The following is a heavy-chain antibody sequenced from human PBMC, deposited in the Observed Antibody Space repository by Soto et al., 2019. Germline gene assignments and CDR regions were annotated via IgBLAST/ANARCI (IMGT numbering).Heavy chain of an antibody. CDR2: IIPIFGTA. CDR1: GGTFSSYA. Sequence: QVQLVQSGAEVKKPGSSVKVSCKASGGTFSSYAISWVRQAPGQGLEWMGGIIPIFGTANYAQKFQGRVTLTADESTSTVDMELGGIRCEDTAVYYCARYNGGTAGVRPYYPRVCGWFDYWGQGTLVSVS. D-gene: IGHD3-16*01. V-gene: IGHV1-69*01. CDR3: ARYNGGTAGVRPYYPRVCGWFDY. J-gene: IGHJ4*02.